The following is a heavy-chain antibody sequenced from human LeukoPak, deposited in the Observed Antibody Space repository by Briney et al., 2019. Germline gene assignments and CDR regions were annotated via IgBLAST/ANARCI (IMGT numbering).Heavy chain of an antibody. J-gene: IGHJ3*02. CDR2: ISSSSSYI. CDR1: GFTFSSYS. V-gene: IGHV3-21*01. D-gene: IGHD4-17*01. Sequence: GGSLRLTCAASGFTFSSYSMNWVRQAPGKGLEWVSSISSSSSYIYYADSVKGRFTISRDNAKNSLYLQMNSLRAEDTAVYYCAREAVTTDAFDIWGQGTMVTVSS. CDR3: AREAVTTDAFDI.